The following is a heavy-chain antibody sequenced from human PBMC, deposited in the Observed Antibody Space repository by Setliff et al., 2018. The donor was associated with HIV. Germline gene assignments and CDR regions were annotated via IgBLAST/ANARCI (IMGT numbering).Heavy chain of an antibody. CDR2: IYYSGST. J-gene: IGHJ2*01. Sequence: SETLSLTCAVYGGSFSDHNWSWIRQSPGRGLEWIGSIYYSGSTNYNPSLKSRVTISLDKSKNQISLKLTSVTAADTAVYYCARGMQYQLLRNWYFDLWGRGTLVTVSS. CDR1: GGSFSDHN. CDR3: ARGMQYQLLRNWYFDL. D-gene: IGHD2-2*01. V-gene: IGHV4-34*01.